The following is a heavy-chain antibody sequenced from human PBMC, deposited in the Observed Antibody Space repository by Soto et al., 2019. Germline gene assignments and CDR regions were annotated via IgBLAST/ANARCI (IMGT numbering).Heavy chain of an antibody. Sequence: GGSLRLSCAASGFTFSHYAMHWVRQAPGKGLEWVALMSYDGSNEYYADSVKGRFTTSRDNSKNTLYLQMNSLRAEDTAVYYCAKDGSHNFDYWGQGTLVTVSS. CDR2: MSYDGSNE. V-gene: IGHV3-30*18. D-gene: IGHD1-26*01. CDR3: AKDGSHNFDY. CDR1: GFTFSHYA. J-gene: IGHJ4*02.